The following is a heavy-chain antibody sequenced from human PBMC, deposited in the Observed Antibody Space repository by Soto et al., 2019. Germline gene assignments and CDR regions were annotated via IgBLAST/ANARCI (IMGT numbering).Heavy chain of an antibody. CDR2: SNSDGRST. Sequence: GGSLRLSCAASGFTFSTYWMHWVRQAPGKGLVWVSRSNSDGRSTDHADSVKGRFTISRDNAKNTLYLQMNSLRVEDTAVYYCARETSSWSLDHWGQGMLVTVSS. D-gene: IGHD6-13*01. J-gene: IGHJ4*02. CDR3: ARETSSWSLDH. V-gene: IGHV3-74*01. CDR1: GFTFSTYW.